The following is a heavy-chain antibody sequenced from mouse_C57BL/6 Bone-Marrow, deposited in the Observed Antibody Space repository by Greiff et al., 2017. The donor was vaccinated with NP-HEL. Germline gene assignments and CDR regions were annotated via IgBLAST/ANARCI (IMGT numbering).Heavy chain of an antibody. CDR2: IYPGSGST. D-gene: IGHD1-1*01. V-gene: IGHV1-55*01. CDR3: ARVTTVNFDD. CDR1: GYTFTSYW. Sequence: QVQLQQPGAELVKPGASVKMSCKASGYTFTSYWITWVKQRPGQGLEWIGDIYPGSGSTNYNEKFKSKATLTVDTSSSTAYMQHSSLTSEDSAVYYCARVTTVNFDDWGKGTTLTVSS. J-gene: IGHJ2*01.